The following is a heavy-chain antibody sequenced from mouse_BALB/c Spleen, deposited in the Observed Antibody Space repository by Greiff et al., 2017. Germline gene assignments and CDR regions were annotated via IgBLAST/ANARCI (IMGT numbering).Heavy chain of an antibody. CDR1: GYTFTSYW. D-gene: IGHD3-3*01. CDR3: AREGTSYAMDY. CDR2: IYPGDGDT. V-gene: IGHV1-87*01. J-gene: IGHJ4*01. Sequence: VKLVESGAELARPGASVKLSCKASGYTFTSYWMQWVKQRPGQGLEWIGAIYPGDGDTRYTQKFKGKATLTADKSSSTAYMQLSSLASEDSAVYYCAREGTSYAMDYWGQGTSVTVSS.